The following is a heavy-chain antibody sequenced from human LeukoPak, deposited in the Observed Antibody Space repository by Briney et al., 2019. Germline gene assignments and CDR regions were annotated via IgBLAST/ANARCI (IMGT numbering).Heavy chain of an antibody. J-gene: IGHJ4*02. V-gene: IGHV3-49*04. D-gene: IGHD5-12*01. CDR3: GRGYATLPY. Sequence: GGSLRLSCSASGFTFADEPFTCVRQAPGKGLEWVAFIRTTDYGGTAEYATSVKGRFTVSRDDSKSMVYLQMDSLQSEDTAVYYCGRGYATLPYWGQGTLVTASS. CDR2: IRTTDYGGTA. CDR1: GFTFADEP.